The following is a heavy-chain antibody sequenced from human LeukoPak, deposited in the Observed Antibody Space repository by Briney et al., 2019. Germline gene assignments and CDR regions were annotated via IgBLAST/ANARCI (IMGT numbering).Heavy chain of an antibody. V-gene: IGHV4-39*02. J-gene: IGHJ6*02. CDR3: ARLFTRAWEYRYGMDV. CDR2: IYIDGIT. D-gene: IGHD1-26*01. Sequence: SETLSPTCTVSGGSIRTDGSYWAWIRQPPGKGLEWIGSIYIDGITHYNSSLQSRVTLSIDTSKNHFSLRLTSVTAADTAVFYCARLFTRAWEYRYGMDVWGQGTAVTVSS. CDR1: GGSIRTDGSY.